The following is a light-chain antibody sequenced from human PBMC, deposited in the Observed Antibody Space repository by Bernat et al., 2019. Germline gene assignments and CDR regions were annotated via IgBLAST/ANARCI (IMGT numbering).Light chain of an antibody. J-gene: IGLJ3*02. CDR3: QSTDSTATSWV. CDR2: KDT. V-gene: IGLV3-25*02. Sequence: SYELTQPPSVSVYPGQTARITCSGDAMTNQFTYWFQQKPGQAPVQVIYKDTGRASGIPERFSGASSGTTVTLTITGVQAEDEADYYCQSTDSTATSWVFGGGTKLTVL. CDR1: AMTNQF.